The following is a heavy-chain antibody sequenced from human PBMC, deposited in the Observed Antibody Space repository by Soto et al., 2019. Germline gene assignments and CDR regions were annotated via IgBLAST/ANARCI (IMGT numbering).Heavy chain of an antibody. CDR1: GYSFTGYW. CDR2: IDPSDSYT. V-gene: IGHV5-10-1*01. Sequence: GESLKISCKGSGYSFTGYWISWVRQMPGKGLEWMGRIDPSDSYTNYSPSFQGHVTISADKSISTAYLQWSSLKASDTAMYYCARHDAYYYDSSGLYWGQGTLVPVSS. CDR3: ARHDAYYYDSSGLY. J-gene: IGHJ4*02. D-gene: IGHD3-22*01.